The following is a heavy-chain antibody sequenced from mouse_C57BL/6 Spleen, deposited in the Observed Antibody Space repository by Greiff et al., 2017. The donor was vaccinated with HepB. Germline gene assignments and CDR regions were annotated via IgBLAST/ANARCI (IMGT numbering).Heavy chain of an antibody. CDR1: GYAFSSYW. CDR3: ARPYYYGSSYNFDY. D-gene: IGHD1-1*01. J-gene: IGHJ2*01. CDR2: IYPGDGDT. V-gene: IGHV1-80*01. Sequence: VQLQQSGAELVKPGASVKISCKASGYAFSSYWMNWVKQRPGKGLEWIGQIYPGDGDTNYNGKFKGKATLTADKSSSTAYMQLSSLTSEDSAVYFCARPYYYGSSYNFDYWGQGTTRTVSS.